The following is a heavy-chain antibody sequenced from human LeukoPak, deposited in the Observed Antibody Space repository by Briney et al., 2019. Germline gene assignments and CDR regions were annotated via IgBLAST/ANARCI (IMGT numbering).Heavy chain of an antibody. V-gene: IGHV1-58*01. J-gene: IGHJ4*02. Sequence: SVKVSCKASGFTFTSSAVQWVRQARGQRLEWIGLIVVGSGNTNYAQKFQERVTITRDMSTSTAYIALSSLSFEDTAVYYCAADPLFNYYGSGSYPNPDYWGQGTLVTVSS. D-gene: IGHD3-10*01. CDR3: AADPLFNYYGSGSYPNPDY. CDR2: IVVGSGNT. CDR1: GFTFTSSA.